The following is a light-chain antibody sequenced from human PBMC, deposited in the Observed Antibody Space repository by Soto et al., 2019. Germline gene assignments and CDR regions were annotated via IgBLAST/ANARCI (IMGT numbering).Light chain of an antibody. CDR3: QTWGTSIVI. J-gene: IGLJ7*01. CDR2: LNRDGSH. V-gene: IGLV4-69*01. CDR1: SGHSNYA. Sequence: QPVLTQSPSASASLGASVKLTCTLSSGHSNYAIAWHQQQPEKGPRYLMKLNRDGSHSKGDGIPNRFSGSSSGAERYLTISSLPSEDEAYYYCQTWGTSIVIFGGGTQLTVL.